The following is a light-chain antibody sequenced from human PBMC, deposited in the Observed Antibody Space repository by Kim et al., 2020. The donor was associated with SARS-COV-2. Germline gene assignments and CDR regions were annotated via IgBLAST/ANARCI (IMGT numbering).Light chain of an antibody. CDR2: VVI. Sequence: QSVPISFPGTIRDIGTFASASWSQHLPGKAPKVLIYVVINRPSGVSPRFSGSKSAYTASLSISGLQADDEADYYCTSYANNNTWVSGGGTQLTVL. J-gene: IGLJ3*02. V-gene: IGLV2-14*01. CDR3: TSYANNNTWV. CDR1: IRDIGTFAS.